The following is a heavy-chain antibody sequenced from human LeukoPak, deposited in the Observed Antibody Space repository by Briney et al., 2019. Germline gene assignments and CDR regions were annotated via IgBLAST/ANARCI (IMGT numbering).Heavy chain of an antibody. J-gene: IGHJ5*02. CDR2: INPSGGST. CDR1: GYTFTSYY. CDR3: ARVEELNSSGWYFSA. Sequence: AASVKVSCKASGYTFTSYYMHWVRQAPGQGLEWMGIINPSGGSTSYAQKFRGRVTMTRDTSTSTIYMELSSLRSEDTAVYYCARVEELNSSGWYFSAWGQGTLVTVSS. V-gene: IGHV1-46*01. D-gene: IGHD6-19*01.